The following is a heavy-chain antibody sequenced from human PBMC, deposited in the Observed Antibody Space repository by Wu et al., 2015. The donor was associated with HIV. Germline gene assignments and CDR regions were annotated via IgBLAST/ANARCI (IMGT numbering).Heavy chain of an antibody. CDR2: MNPRTGNT. Sequence: QVQLVQSGAEVKKPGSSVKVSCKASGGTFTKSAISWVRQAPGQGLEWMGWMNPRTGNTGYAQKFQGRVTMTRDTSISTANMELSSLRSEDTAVYYCARQRAYTSGWYIFDYWGQGTLVTVSS. CDR1: GGTFTKSA. CDR3: ARQRAYTSGWYIFDY. D-gene: IGHD6-19*01. V-gene: IGHV1-8*01. J-gene: IGHJ4*02.